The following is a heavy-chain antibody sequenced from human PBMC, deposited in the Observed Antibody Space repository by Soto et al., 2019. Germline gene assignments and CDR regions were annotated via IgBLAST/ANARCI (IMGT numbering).Heavy chain of an antibody. CDR3: ARGKMVAAAGTFSAFVDY. J-gene: IGHJ4*02. CDR1: GYTFTSYD. V-gene: IGHV1-3*01. CDR2: INASNGNT. D-gene: IGHD6-13*01. Sequence: ASVKVSCKASGYTFTSYDIHWVRQAPGQRLEWMGIINASNGNTKYSQKFQGRVTITRDTSTSTAYMELSSLRSEDTAVYYCARGKMVAAAGTFSAFVDYWGQGTLVTVSS.